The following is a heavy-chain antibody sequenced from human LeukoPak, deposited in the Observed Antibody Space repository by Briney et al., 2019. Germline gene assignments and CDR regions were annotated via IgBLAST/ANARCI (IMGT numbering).Heavy chain of an antibody. D-gene: IGHD1-1*01. Sequence: SETLSLTCTVSGGSISSSSYYWGWIRQPPGKGLEWIGRIYYGGSTYYHPYLTSRATTSVDTSKNQFSQNLTSLPAATPALYSCARHSRGWFDPWGQGTLVIVSS. CDR1: GGSISSSSYY. V-gene: IGHV4-39*01. CDR3: ARHSRGWFDP. J-gene: IGHJ5*02. CDR2: IYYGGST.